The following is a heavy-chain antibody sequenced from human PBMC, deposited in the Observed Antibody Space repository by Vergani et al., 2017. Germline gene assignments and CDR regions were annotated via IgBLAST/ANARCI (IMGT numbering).Heavy chain of an antibody. Sequence: EVQLVETGGGLIQPGGSLRLSCAASGFTVSSNYMSWVRQAPGKGLEWVSVIYSGGSTYYADSVKGRFTISRDNSKNTLYLQMNSLRAEDTAVYYCARGTIFGVVTGPIDYWGQGTLVTVSS. J-gene: IGHJ4*02. CDR3: ARGTIFGVVTGPIDY. V-gene: IGHV3-53*02. CDR2: IYSGGST. D-gene: IGHD3-3*01. CDR1: GFTVSSNY.